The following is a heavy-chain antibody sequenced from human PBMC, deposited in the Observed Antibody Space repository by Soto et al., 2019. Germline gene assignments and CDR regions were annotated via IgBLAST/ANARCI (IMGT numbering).Heavy chain of an antibody. V-gene: IGHV4-39*01. CDR3: AVGGRIVATGGVSWFDP. J-gene: IGHJ5*02. D-gene: IGHD6-13*01. Sequence: QLQLQESGPGLVKPSETLSLTCTVSGVSISSSTYYWGWIRQPPGKGLEWIGSISYSGSTYQNPSLKSRVTISVDTSKNQFSLKLSSVTAADTAVYYCAVGGRIVATGGVSWFDPWGQGTLVTVSS. CDR1: GVSISSSTYY. CDR2: ISYSGST.